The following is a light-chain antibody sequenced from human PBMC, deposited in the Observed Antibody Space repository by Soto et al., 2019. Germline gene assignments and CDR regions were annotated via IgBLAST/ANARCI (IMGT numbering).Light chain of an antibody. J-gene: IGKJ4*01. Sequence: DIQLTQSPSFLSASVGDRVTITCRASQDIYSYLAWYQQQPGKAPKLLIYAASTLQSGVPSRFSGSGSGTEFALTISSLQPEDFATYYCQQLQSYPLTFGGGTKVEIK. CDR1: QDIYSY. V-gene: IGKV1-9*01. CDR3: QQLQSYPLT. CDR2: AAS.